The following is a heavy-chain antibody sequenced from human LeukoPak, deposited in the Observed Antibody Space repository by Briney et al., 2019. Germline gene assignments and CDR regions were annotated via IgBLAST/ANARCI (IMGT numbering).Heavy chain of an antibody. CDR2: IIPIFGTA. D-gene: IGHD3-22*01. CDR1: GYTFTSYA. Sequence: SVKVSCKASGYTFTSYAISWVRQAPGQGLEWMGGIIPIFGTANYAQKFQGRVTITADESTSTAYMELSSLRSEDTAVYYCASQRSPYDSSGYLIDYWGQGTLVTVSS. V-gene: IGHV1-69*01. J-gene: IGHJ4*02. CDR3: ASQRSPYDSSGYLIDY.